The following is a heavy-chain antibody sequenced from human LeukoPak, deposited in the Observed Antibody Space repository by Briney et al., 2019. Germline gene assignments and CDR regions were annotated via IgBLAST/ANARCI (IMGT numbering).Heavy chain of an antibody. CDR3: ARDGYYYGSGSYSPFDY. Sequence: SETLSLTCTVSGGSISSYYWSWIRQPPGKGLEWIGYIYYSGSTNYNPSLKSRVTILVDTSKNQFSLKLSSVTAADTAVYYCARDGYYYGSGSYSPFDYWGQGTLVTVSS. D-gene: IGHD3-10*01. CDR2: IYYSGST. J-gene: IGHJ4*02. V-gene: IGHV4-59*01. CDR1: GGSISSYY.